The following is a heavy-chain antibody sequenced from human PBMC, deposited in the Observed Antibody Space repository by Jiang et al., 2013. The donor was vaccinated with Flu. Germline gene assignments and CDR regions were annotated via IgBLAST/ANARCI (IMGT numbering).Heavy chain of an antibody. CDR2: ISWNSGSI. Sequence: AMHWVRQAPGKGLEWVSGISWNSGSIGYADSVKGRFTISRDNAKNSLYLQMNSLRAEDTALYYCAKDGFYCSGGSCYEDSQVWGQGTLVTVSS. CDR1: A. D-gene: IGHD2-15*01. CDR3: AKDGFYCSGGSCYEDSQV. V-gene: IGHV3-9*01. J-gene: IGHJ4*02.